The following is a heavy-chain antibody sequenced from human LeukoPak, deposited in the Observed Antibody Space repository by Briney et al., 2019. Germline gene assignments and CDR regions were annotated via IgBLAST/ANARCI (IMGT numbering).Heavy chain of an antibody. CDR1: GYTFSVYG. Sequence: ASVKVSCKASGYTFSVYGISWVRQAPGQGLEWMGWISAFNGNTNYAQRLQGGVTMTTDASTSTAYMELRSLRSDDTAVYYCARDTYYYDSNGPYYTYYYGMDLWGQGTTVTVSS. J-gene: IGHJ6*02. V-gene: IGHV1-18*01. CDR2: ISAFNGNT. D-gene: IGHD3-22*01. CDR3: ARDTYYYDSNGPYYTYYYGMDL.